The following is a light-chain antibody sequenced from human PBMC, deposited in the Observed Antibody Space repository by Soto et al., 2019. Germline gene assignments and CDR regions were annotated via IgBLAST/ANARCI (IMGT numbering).Light chain of an antibody. J-gene: IGLJ1*01. CDR2: EVN. V-gene: IGLV2-14*01. CDR1: SSDIGAYDY. Sequence: QSLLTQPAYLSGSPGQSITISCTGTSSDIGAYDYVSWFQQHPGKAPKLMISEVNNRPSGVSNRFSGSKSGNTAYLTISGLQVEDEAEYFCLSFTTTSTPVFGTGTKVTVL. CDR3: LSFTTTSTPV.